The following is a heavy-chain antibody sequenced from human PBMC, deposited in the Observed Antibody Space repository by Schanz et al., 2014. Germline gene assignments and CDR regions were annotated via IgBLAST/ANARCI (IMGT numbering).Heavy chain of an antibody. CDR3: ARHGGIPYYPMDV. CDR1: GASISSRDFY. CDR2: ISYSGRT. D-gene: IGHD3-16*01. J-gene: IGHJ6*02. V-gene: IGHV4-31*03. Sequence: QVQLQESGPGLVKPSQTLSLTFTVSGASISSRDFYWSWIRQFPGKGLEWIGYISYSGRTYYSPSFKSRLTMSVDTSKNQFSLRLSSVTAADTAVYYCARHGGIPYYPMDVWGQGTTVTVSS.